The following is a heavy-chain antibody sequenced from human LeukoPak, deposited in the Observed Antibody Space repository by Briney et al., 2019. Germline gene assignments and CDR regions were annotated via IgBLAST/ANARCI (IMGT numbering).Heavy chain of an antibody. V-gene: IGHV4-59*01. CDR2: IYYSGST. CDR1: GGSISSYY. D-gene: IGHD3-3*01. CDR3: ARGSLYDFWSGYYWFDP. Sequence: SETLSLTCTVSGGSISSYYWSWIRQPPGKGLEWIGYIYYSGSTNYNPSLKSRVTISVDTSKNQFSLKPSSVTAADTAVYYCARGSLYDFWSGYYWFDPWGQGTLVTVSS. J-gene: IGHJ5*02.